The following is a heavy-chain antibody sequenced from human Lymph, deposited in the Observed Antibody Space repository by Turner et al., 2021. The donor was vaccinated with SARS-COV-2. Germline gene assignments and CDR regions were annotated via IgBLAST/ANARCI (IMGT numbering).Heavy chain of an antibody. CDR3: ARVVIAVAGTYPIQVYYYYGMDV. Sequence: QVQLQQWGAGLLTPSETLSLTCAVYGWSFSGSYWSWIRQPPRKGLEWIGEVNNSGRTNDNPSIKSRVTISVDTSKNQFSLRLTSVTAAESAVYYCARVVIAVAGTYPIQVYYYYGMDVWGQGTTVTVSS. CDR1: GWSFSGSY. D-gene: IGHD6-19*01. CDR2: VNNSGRT. V-gene: IGHV4-34*01. J-gene: IGHJ6*02.